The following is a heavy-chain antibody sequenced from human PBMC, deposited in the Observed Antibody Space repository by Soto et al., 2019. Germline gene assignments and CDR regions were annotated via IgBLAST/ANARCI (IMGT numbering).Heavy chain of an antibody. D-gene: IGHD6-6*01. Sequence: ASVKVSFKASGYTFTGYYMHWVRQAPGQGLEWMGWINPNSGGTSYAQKFQGRVTMTRDTSISTAYMELSRLRSDDTALYYCERDSSSLVDYWGQGTLVT. V-gene: IGHV1-2*02. J-gene: IGHJ4*02. CDR2: INPNSGGT. CDR1: GYTFTGYY. CDR3: ERDSSSLVDY.